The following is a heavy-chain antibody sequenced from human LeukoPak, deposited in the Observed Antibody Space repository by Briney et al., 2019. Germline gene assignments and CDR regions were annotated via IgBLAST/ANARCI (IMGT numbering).Heavy chain of an antibody. CDR3: ARGGGSCYN. CDR2: IYYSGST. V-gene: IGHV4-61*01. CDR1: GGSISSGSYY. J-gene: IGHJ4*02. D-gene: IGHD2-15*01. Sequence: SQTLSLTCTVSGGSISSGSYYWSWIRQPPGKGLEWIGYIYYSGSTNYNPSLKSRVTISVDTSKNQFSLKLTSVTAADTAIYYCARGGGSCYNWGQGTLVTVSS.